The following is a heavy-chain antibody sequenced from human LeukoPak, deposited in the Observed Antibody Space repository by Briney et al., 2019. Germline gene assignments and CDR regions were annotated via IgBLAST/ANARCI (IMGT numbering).Heavy chain of an antibody. CDR1: GGSISSGGYS. V-gene: IGHV4-30-2*01. CDR2: IYHSGST. CDR3: ARSGGREYFDY. Sequence: SSQTLSLTCAVYGGSISSGGYSWSWIRQPPGKGLEWIGYIYHSGSTYYNPSLKSRVTMSVDTSKNQFSLKLSSVTAADTAVYYCARSGGREYFDYWGQGTLVTVSS. J-gene: IGHJ4*02. D-gene: IGHD6-25*01.